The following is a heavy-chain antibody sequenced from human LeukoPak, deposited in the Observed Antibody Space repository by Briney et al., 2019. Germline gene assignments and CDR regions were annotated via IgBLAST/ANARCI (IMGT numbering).Heavy chain of an antibody. CDR3: AREYSSGLNWFDP. D-gene: IGHD6-19*01. CDR1: GGSISSYY. CDR2: IYYSGNT. V-gene: IGHV4-59*01. Sequence: SETLSLTCTVSGGSISSYYWSWIRQPPGKGLEWIGYIYYSGNTNYNPSLKSRVTISVDTSKNQFSLKLSSVTAADTAVYFCAREYSSGLNWFDPWAREPWSPSPQ. J-gene: IGHJ5*02.